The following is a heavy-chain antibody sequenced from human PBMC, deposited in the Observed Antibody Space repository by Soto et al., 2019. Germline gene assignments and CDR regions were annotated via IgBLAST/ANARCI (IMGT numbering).Heavy chain of an antibody. V-gene: IGHV3-9*01. CDR3: AKDGDGYNMVFDY. D-gene: IGHD2-21*01. J-gene: IGHJ4*02. CDR2: ISWNSGSI. CDR1: GFTFNIYA. Sequence: GGSLRLSCAASGFTFNIYAMSWVRQAPGKGLEWVSGISWNSGSIGYADSVKGRFTISRDNAKNSLYLQMNSLRAEDTALYYCAKDGDGYNMVFDYWGQGTLVTVSS.